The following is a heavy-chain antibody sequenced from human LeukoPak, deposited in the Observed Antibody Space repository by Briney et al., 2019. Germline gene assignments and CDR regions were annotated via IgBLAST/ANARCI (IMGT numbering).Heavy chain of an antibody. Sequence: PSETLSLTCTVSGGSISSYYWSWIRQPAGKGLEWIGRIYTSGSTYYNPSLKSRVTISVDTSKNQFSLKLSSVTAADTAVYYCARESDYYDSSGYAPYGYWGQGTLVTVSS. J-gene: IGHJ4*02. CDR1: GGSISSYY. V-gene: IGHV4-4*07. D-gene: IGHD3-22*01. CDR2: IYTSGST. CDR3: ARESDYYDSSGYAPYGY.